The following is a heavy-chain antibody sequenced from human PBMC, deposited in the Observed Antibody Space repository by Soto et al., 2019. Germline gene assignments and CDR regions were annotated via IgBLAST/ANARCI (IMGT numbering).Heavy chain of an antibody. D-gene: IGHD3-16*02. J-gene: IGHJ4*02. CDR1: GDSVTSHY. CDR3: AGGVIVKPYCFDY. CDR2: MHYTGFS. V-gene: IGHV4-59*02. Sequence: SETLSLTCSFSGDSVTSHYLTWIRQSPEKGLEWIGYMHYTGFSHYNPSLKSRLTISVDRSKNQFTLQLTTVTVADTAVYYCAGGVIVKPYCFDYRGQRSPVTVSS.